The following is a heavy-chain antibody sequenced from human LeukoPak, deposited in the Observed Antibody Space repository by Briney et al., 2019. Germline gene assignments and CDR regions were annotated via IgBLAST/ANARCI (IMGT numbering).Heavy chain of an antibody. CDR2: IYYSGST. V-gene: IGHV4-59*01. J-gene: IGHJ5*02. D-gene: IGHD3-9*01. CDR3: AREGTYYDILTGSTAYHCFDP. Sequence: KPSETLSLSCTVSGFSFSNYYWSWIRQPPGKGLEWIGYIYYSGSTNYNPSLKSRVTISVDTSKNQFHLKLSSVTAADTAVYYCAREGTYYDILTGSTAYHCFDPWGQGTLVTVSS. CDR1: GFSFSNYY.